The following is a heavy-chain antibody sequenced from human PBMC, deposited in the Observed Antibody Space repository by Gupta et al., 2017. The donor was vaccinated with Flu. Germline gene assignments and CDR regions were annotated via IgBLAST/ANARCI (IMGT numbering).Heavy chain of an antibody. D-gene: IGHD1-20*01. J-gene: IGHJ4*02. Sequence: STSEMRVSWIRQPPGKALEWLERIDCDEDKFYRRSLKTSLTISKDTYNNQVVLTMTNMDPVDTATYDCARMGPNWNIYFDYWGQGNLVTVSS. CDR3: ARMGPNWNIYFDY. CDR1: STSEMR. V-gene: IGHV2-70*04. CDR2: IDCDEDK.